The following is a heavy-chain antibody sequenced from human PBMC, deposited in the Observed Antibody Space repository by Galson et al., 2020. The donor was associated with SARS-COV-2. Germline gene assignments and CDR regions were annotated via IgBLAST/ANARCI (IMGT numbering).Heavy chain of an antibody. J-gene: IGHJ4*02. Sequence: SETLSLTCTVSGGSVSRGDYYWSWIRQPAGKGLEWIGRIFASGTTNYNPSLKSRVTISRDTSKNQFSLNLSSVTAADTAVYYCARTGGYSIDFWGQGTLVTVSS. V-gene: IGHV4-61*02. D-gene: IGHD5-18*01. CDR1: GGSVSRGDYY. CDR3: ARTGGYSIDF. CDR2: IFASGTT.